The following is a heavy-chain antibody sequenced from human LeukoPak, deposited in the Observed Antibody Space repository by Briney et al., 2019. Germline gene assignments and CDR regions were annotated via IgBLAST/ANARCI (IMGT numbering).Heavy chain of an antibody. Sequence: GGSLRLSCVASGFNFRDYTMHWVRQAPGRGLEWVSSISASSHYIFYADSVKGRFTISRDNSNNSLYLQMNSLRAEDTAVYYCARDWDPGIAAGGVYWGQGTLVTVSS. CDR2: ISASSHYI. D-gene: IGHD6-13*01. V-gene: IGHV3-21*04. J-gene: IGHJ4*02. CDR1: GFNFRDYT. CDR3: ARDWDPGIAAGGVY.